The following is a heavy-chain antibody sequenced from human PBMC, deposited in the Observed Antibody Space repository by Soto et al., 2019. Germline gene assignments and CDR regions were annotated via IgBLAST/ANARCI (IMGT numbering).Heavy chain of an antibody. CDR2: IYYSGST. CDR3: ARERYPSSSSAFNI. D-gene: IGHD6-6*01. V-gene: IGHV4-31*03. J-gene: IGHJ3*02. CDR1: GGSISSGGYY. Sequence: PSETLCLTCTVSGGSISSGGYYWSWIRQHPGKGLEWIGYIYYSGSTYYNPSLKSRVTISVDTSKNQFSLKLSSVTAADTAVYYCARERYPSSSSAFNIWAKGTMVTVSS.